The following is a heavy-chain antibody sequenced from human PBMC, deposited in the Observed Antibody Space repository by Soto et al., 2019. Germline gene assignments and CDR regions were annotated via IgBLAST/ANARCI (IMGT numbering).Heavy chain of an antibody. Sequence: GGSLRLSCAASGFTFSEYAVSWVRQAPGKGLEWVSSIGSRSDIYYADSVKGRFTISRDNAENSVSLQMNSLRAEDTAVYYCAREYTAWPLAYGLDVWGQGTTVTVSS. J-gene: IGHJ6*02. CDR3: AREYTAWPLAYGLDV. V-gene: IGHV3-21*01. CDR2: IGSRSDI. CDR1: GFTFSEYA. D-gene: IGHD2-2*02.